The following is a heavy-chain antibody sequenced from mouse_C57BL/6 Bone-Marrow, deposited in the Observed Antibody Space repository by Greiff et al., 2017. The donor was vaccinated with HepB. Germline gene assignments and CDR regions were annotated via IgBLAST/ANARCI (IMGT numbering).Heavy chain of an antibody. CDR3: ARCQSSSYYYGSSYYFDY. CDR2: ISYDGSN. V-gene: IGHV3-6*01. D-gene: IGHD1-1*01. CDR1: GYSITSGYY. J-gene: IGHJ2*01. Sequence: EVQLQQSGPGLVKPSQSLSLTCSVTGYSITSGYYWNWIRQFPGNKLEWMGYISYDGSNNYNPSLKNRISITRDTSKNQFFLKLNSVTTEDTATYYCARCQSSSYYYGSSYYFDYWGQGTTLTVSS.